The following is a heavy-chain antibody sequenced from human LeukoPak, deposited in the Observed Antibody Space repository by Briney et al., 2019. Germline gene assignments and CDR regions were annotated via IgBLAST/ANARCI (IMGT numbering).Heavy chain of an antibody. V-gene: IGHV4-34*01. CDR2: INHSGST. D-gene: IGHD6-13*01. J-gene: IGHJ4*02. CDR3: AGGVYMAAAQYGY. Sequence: SETLSLTCAVYGGSFSGYYWSWVRHPPGKGLEWIGEINHSGSTTYNTSLKTRVTIPVDTSRTQFSLKRSSVTPAATAVYYCAGGVYMAAAQYGYWGQGTLVTVSS. CDR1: GGSFSGYY.